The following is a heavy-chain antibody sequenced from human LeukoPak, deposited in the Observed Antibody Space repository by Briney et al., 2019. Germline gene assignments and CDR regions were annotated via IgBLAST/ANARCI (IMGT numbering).Heavy chain of an antibody. Sequence: GGSLRLSCAASGFTFSSYSMNWVRQAPGKGLEWVSSISSSSSYIYYADSVKGRFTISRDNAKNSLYLQMNSLRAEDTAVYYCARDGANCSSTSCYPFDYWGQGTLVTVSS. V-gene: IGHV3-21*01. D-gene: IGHD2-2*01. CDR1: GFTFSSYS. CDR3: ARDGANCSSTSCYPFDY. CDR2: ISSSSSYI. J-gene: IGHJ4*02.